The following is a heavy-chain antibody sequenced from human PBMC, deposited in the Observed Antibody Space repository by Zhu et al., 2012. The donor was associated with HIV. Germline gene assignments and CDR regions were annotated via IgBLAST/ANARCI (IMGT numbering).Heavy chain of an antibody. CDR3: AREWVGSYTSHYFDY. J-gene: IGHJ4*02. Sequence: EVQLVESGGGLVQPGGSLRLSCAASGFTFSSYWMSWVRQAPGKGLEWVANIKQDGSEKYYVDSVKGRFTISRDNAKNSLYLQMNSLRAEDTAVYYCAREWVGSYTSHYFDYVGPGNPGHRLL. CDR1: GFTFSSYW. CDR2: IKQDGSEK. V-gene: IGHV3-7*01. D-gene: IGHD3-10*01.